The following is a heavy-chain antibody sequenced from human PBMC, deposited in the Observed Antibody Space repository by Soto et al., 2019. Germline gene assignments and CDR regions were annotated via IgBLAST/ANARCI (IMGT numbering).Heavy chain of an antibody. D-gene: IGHD3-3*01. J-gene: IGHJ3*02. CDR2: IYYSGST. CDR1: GGSISSGGYY. Sequence: PSETLSLTCTVSGGSISSGGYYWSWIRQHPGKGLEWIGYIYYSGSTYYNPSLKSRVTISVDTSKNQFSLKLSSVTAADTAVYYCARLRFLEWLLDTDAFDIWGQGTMVNVSS. CDR3: ARLRFLEWLLDTDAFDI. V-gene: IGHV4-31*03.